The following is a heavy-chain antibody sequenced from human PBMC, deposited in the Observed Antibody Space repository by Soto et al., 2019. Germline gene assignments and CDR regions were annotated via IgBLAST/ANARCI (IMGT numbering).Heavy chain of an antibody. CDR2: ISGSGGST. CDR1: GFTFSSYA. CDR3: AKDIGRGYSSSGYYFEY. V-gene: IGHV3-23*01. D-gene: IGHD6-6*01. Sequence: GWSLRLSCAASGFTFSSYAMSLVRQAPGKGLEWVSAISGSGGSTYYADSVKGRFTISRDNSKNTLYLQMNSLRAEDTAVYYCAKDIGRGYSSSGYYFEYWGEGTLVTVSS. J-gene: IGHJ4*02.